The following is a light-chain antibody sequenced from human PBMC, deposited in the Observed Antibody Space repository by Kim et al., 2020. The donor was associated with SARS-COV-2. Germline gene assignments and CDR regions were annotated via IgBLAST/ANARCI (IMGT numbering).Light chain of an antibody. CDR2: VGTGGIVG. Sequence: QLVLTQPPSASASLGASVTLTCTLSSGYSNYKVDWYQQRPGKGPRFVMRVGTGGIVGSKGDGIPDRFSVLGSGLNRYLTIKNIQEEDESDYHCGADHGSGSNFGTVFGGGTQLTVL. CDR1: SGYSNYK. CDR3: GADHGSGSNFGTV. J-gene: IGLJ2*01. V-gene: IGLV9-49*01.